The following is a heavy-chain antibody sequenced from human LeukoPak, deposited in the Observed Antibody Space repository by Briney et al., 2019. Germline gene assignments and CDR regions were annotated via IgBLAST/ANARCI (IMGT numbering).Heavy chain of an antibody. D-gene: IGHD6-13*01. J-gene: IGHJ4*02. CDR2: IKEDGSER. CDR3: ARSGYSSSWTGFDY. V-gene: IGHV3-7*03. Sequence: PGGSLRLSCEGSAFIFSGHWMNWVRQTPGKGLEWVASIKEDGSERQYVDSVKGRFSISRDNTKGSLFLQLNSLRAEDTAVYYCARSGYSSSWTGFDYWGQGTLVTVSS. CDR1: AFIFSGHW.